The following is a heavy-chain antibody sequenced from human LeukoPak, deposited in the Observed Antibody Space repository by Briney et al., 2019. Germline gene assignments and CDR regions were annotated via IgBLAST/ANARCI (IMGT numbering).Heavy chain of an antibody. V-gene: IGHV1-2*02. CDR1: GYTFTGYY. Sequence: ASVKVSCKASGYTFTGYYMHWVRQAPGQGLEWMGWINPNSGGTNYAQKFQGKVTMTRDTSISTAYMELSRLRSDDTAVYYCARVAAAAGTVSGMDVWGQGTTVTVSS. CDR3: ARVAAAAGTVSGMDV. D-gene: IGHD6-13*01. CDR2: INPNSGGT. J-gene: IGHJ6*02.